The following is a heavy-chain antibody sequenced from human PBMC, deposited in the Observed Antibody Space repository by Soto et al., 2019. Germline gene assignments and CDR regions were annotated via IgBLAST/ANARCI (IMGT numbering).Heavy chain of an antibody. CDR2: IVPIVDTS. V-gene: IGHV1-69*13. CDR3: ARDPGYSYGNT. D-gene: IGHD5-18*01. Sequence: SLKVSCKTSGGTFSSYAISWVRQAPGQGLEWMGGIVPIVDTSTYAQKFQGRVTITADESTSTAYTELSSLRSEDTAVYYCARDPGYSYGNTWGQGTLVTVSS. J-gene: IGHJ5*02. CDR1: GGTFSSYA.